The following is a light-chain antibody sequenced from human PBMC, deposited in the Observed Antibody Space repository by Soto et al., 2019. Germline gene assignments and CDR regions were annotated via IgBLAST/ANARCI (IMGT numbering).Light chain of an antibody. V-gene: IGLV2-14*01. Sequence: QSALTQPASVSGSPGQSITISCTGTSSDVGGYNYVSWYQQYPGKAPKLMIYEVSNRPSGVSNRFSGSKSGNTASLTISGLQAEDEADYYCSSYTSSSTPRVVFGGGTKVTVL. CDR2: EVS. CDR3: SSYTSSSTPRVV. J-gene: IGLJ2*01. CDR1: SSDVGGYNY.